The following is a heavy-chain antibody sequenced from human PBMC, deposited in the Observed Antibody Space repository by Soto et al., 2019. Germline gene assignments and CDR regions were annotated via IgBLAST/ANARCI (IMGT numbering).Heavy chain of an antibody. CDR2: ISYDGSDT. CDR3: ARDRFGGTEGTNWLDP. CDR1: GFKFNSYG. J-gene: IGHJ5*02. V-gene: IGHV3-33*01. D-gene: IGHD3-10*01. Sequence: QEQLVQSGGGVVQPGRSLRLSCAASGFKFNSYGMHWVRQAPGKGLEWVAVISYDGSDTSYGDSVKGRFTISRDNSKHTIQLEMSSLRLDDTAVYYCARDRFGGTEGTNWLDPWGQGSLVTVSS.